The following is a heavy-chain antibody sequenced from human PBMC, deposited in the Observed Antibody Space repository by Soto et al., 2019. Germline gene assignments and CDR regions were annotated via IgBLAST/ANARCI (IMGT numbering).Heavy chain of an antibody. V-gene: IGHV5-10-1*03. J-gene: IGHJ6*02. CDR3: ARLQDLKLRYCDWLGSMGV. D-gene: IGHD3-9*01. Sequence: EVQLVQSGAEVKKPGESLRISCKGSGYSFTSYWISWVRQMPGKGLEWMGRIDPSDSYTHYSPSVHGHVTISADKSISTAYLQWSRLKASYTAMYYCARLQDLKLRYCDWLGSMGVWGQGTTVTVSS. CDR2: IDPSDSYT. CDR1: GYSFTSYW.